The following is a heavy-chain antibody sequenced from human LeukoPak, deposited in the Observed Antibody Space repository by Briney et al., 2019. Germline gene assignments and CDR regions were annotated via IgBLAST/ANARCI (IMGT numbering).Heavy chain of an antibody. Sequence: SETLSLTCAVSGYSISSGYYWGWIRQPPGKGLDWIASMYHSGSTYYNPSLKSRVTISVDTSKNQFSLRLSSVTAADTAVYYCAKQGPTVVTHFDTRGQGTLVTVSS. J-gene: IGHJ4*02. D-gene: IGHD4-23*01. CDR1: GYSISSGYY. CDR3: AKQGPTVVTHFDT. CDR2: MYHSGST. V-gene: IGHV4-38-2*01.